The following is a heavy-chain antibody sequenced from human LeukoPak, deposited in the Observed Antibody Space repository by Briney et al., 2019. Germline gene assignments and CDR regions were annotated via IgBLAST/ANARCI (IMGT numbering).Heavy chain of an antibody. CDR1: GGSISGYY. D-gene: IGHD3-16*01. V-gene: IGHV4-59*08. CDR3: ARHSPGGARKAFDI. Sequence: SETLSLTCTVSGGSISGYYWSWIRQPPDKGLEWMGYIYYSGSTNYNPSLKSRLTISVDTSKNQVSLKLSSVTAADTAVYYCARHSPGGARKAFDIWGQGTMVIVSS. J-gene: IGHJ3*02. CDR2: IYYSGST.